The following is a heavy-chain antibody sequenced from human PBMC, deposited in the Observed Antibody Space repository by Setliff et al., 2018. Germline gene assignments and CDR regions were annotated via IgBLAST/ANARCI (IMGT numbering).Heavy chain of an antibody. J-gene: IGHJ1*01. D-gene: IGHD1-26*01. V-gene: IGHV4-4*07. CDR1: GGSISYNY. Sequence: ASETLSLTCTVSGGSISYNYWSWIRQPAGKGLQWIGRINTSGSAKYNPSLKSRVTMSVDASKNQISLKLMSVTAADTAVYYCASRNSDGGPEYFQHWGQGALVTVSS. CDR3: ASRNSDGGPEYFQH. CDR2: INTSGSA.